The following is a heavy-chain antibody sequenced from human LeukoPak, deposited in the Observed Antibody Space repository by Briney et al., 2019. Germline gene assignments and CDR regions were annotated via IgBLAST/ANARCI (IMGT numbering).Heavy chain of an antibody. Sequence: GGSLRLSCAASGFTFSSYAMHWVRQAPGKGLEWVAVISYDGSNKYYADSVKGRFTISRDSSKNTLYLQMNSLRAEDTAVYYCARDLFGGSGSYGVNFDYWGQGTLVTVSS. D-gene: IGHD3-10*01. V-gene: IGHV3-30*04. J-gene: IGHJ4*02. CDR3: ARDLFGGSGSYGVNFDY. CDR2: ISYDGSNK. CDR1: GFTFSSYA.